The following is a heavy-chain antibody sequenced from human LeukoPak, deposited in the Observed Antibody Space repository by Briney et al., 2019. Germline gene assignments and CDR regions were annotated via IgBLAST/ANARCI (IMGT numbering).Heavy chain of an antibody. Sequence: ASVKVSCKASGYTFTGYYMHWVRQAPGQGLEWMGWINPNSGGTNYAQKFQGRVTMTRDTSISTAYMELSRLRSDDTAVYYCAGSRGTMYDFWSGPRDYWGQGTLVTVSS. CDR1: GYTFTGYY. D-gene: IGHD3-3*01. CDR3: AGSRGTMYDFWSGPRDY. V-gene: IGHV1-2*02. J-gene: IGHJ4*02. CDR2: INPNSGGT.